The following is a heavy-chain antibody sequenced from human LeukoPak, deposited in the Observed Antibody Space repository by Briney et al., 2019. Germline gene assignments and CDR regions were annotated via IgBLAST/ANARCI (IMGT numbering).Heavy chain of an antibody. CDR3: ARARSWGIPFDY. V-gene: IGHV4-59*01. CDR2: IYYSGST. J-gene: IGHJ4*02. CDR1: GGSISSYY. Sequence: SETLSLTCTVSGGSISSYYWSWIRQPPGKGLEWIGYIYYSGSTNYNPSLKSRVTISVDTSKNQFSLKLSSVTAADTAVYYCARARSWGIPFDYWGQGTLVTVSS. D-gene: IGHD2-21*01.